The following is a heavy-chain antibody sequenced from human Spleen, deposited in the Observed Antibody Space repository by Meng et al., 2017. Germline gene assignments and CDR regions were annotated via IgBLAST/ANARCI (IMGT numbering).Heavy chain of an antibody. CDR3: ARDEDISAAGKLFGDY. J-gene: IGHJ4*02. Sequence: QVQLVQSGAEVRKPGASVKVSCKASGYSFTNLDINGVRQATGQGLEWMGWMNPNSGNTGYAQKFQARVTMTGDTSISTAYMELSGLRSDDTAMYYCARDEDISAAGKLFGDYWGQGTLVTVSS. CDR1: GYSFTNLD. CDR2: MNPNSGNT. V-gene: IGHV1-8*01. D-gene: IGHD6-25*01.